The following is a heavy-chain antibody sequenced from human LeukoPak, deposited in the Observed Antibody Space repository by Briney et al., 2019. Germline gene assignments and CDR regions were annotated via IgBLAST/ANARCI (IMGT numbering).Heavy chain of an antibody. CDR3: ARHADLSLRGVSTPPHFDY. V-gene: IGHV4-39*01. J-gene: IGHJ4*02. D-gene: IGHD3-10*01. CDR1: GGSISSSSYY. CDR2: IYYSGST. Sequence: SETLSLTCTVSGGSISSSSYYWGWIRQPPGKGLEWIGSIYYSGSTYYNPSLKSRVTISVDTSKNQFSLKLSSVTAADTAVYYCARHADLSLRGVSTPPHFDYWGQGTLVTVSS.